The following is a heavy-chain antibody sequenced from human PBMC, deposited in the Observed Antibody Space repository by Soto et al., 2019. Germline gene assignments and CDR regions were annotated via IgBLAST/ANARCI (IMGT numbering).Heavy chain of an antibody. D-gene: IGHD6-6*01. J-gene: IGHJ6*01. V-gene: IGHV3-15*07. CDR2: IKSKTDGGTT. CDR3: TTVDSSWSSSRWHYYGMDV. CDR1: GFTFSNAW. Sequence: EVQLVESGGGLVKPGGSLRLSCAASGFTFSNAWMNWVRQAPGKGLEWVGRIKSKTDGGTTNYAAPVKGRFTISRDDLEITLYLQMSSVITEHSAVYYCTTVDSSWSSSRWHYYGMDVWGQGTTVTVSS.